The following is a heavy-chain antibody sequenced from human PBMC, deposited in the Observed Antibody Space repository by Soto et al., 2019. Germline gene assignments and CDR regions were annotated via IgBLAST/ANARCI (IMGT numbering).Heavy chain of an antibody. CDR3: ARDLGYCSGGSCYADNWFDP. J-gene: IGHJ5*02. D-gene: IGHD2-15*01. Sequence: HSCSPALTFSVSGGSISSSNWWSWVRQPPGKGLEWIGEIYHSGSTNYNPSLKSRVTISVDKSKNQFSLKLSSVTAADTAVYYCARDLGYCSGGSCYADNWFDPWGQGTLVTVSS. CDR1: GGSISSSNW. CDR2: IYHSGST. V-gene: IGHV4-4*02.